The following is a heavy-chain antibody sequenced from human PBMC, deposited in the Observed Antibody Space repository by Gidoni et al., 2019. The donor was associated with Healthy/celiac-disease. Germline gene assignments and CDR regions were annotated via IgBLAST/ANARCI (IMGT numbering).Heavy chain of an antibody. V-gene: IGHV3-66*01. J-gene: IGHJ4*02. Sequence: VQLVESGGGLVQPGGSLRLSCAASGPTVSSNYIRWVRQAPGKGLEWVSVIYSGGSTYYADSVKGRFTISRDNSKNTLYLQMNSLRAEDTAVYYCAREVRSTVTGYFDYWGQGTLVTVSS. CDR3: AREVRSTVTGYFDY. D-gene: IGHD4-4*01. CDR1: GPTVSSNY. CDR2: IYSGGST.